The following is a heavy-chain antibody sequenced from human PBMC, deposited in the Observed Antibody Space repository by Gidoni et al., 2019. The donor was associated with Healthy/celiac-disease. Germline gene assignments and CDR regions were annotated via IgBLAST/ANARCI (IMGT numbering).Heavy chain of an antibody. CDR2: IYPGDSDT. D-gene: IGHD5-12*01. V-gene: IGHV5-51*03. Sequence: EVQLVQSGAEVKEPGESLTLSCTGSGYSFTSYWIGWVRPMPGKGLEWMGIIYPGDSDTRYSPSFQGQVTISADKSISTAYLQWSSLKASDTAMYYCARPGVGRWLQSFAFDIWGQGTMVTVSS. J-gene: IGHJ3*02. CDR1: GYSFTSYW. CDR3: ARPGVGRWLQSFAFDI.